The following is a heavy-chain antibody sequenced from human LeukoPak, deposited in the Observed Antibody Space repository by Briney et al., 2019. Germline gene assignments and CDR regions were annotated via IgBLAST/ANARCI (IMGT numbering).Heavy chain of an antibody. V-gene: IGHV1-3*01. CDR1: GYTFTNYA. Sequence: VASVKVSCKASGYTFTNYAMHWVRQGPGQRPEWMGWINAGSGDTKYSEKFQGRVTITRDTSANTAYMELRSLRSEDTAVYYCVNGDDLKWLRIGYWGHGTLVTVSS. CDR2: INAGSGDT. J-gene: IGHJ4*03. CDR3: VNGDDLKWLRIGY. D-gene: IGHD3/OR15-3a*01.